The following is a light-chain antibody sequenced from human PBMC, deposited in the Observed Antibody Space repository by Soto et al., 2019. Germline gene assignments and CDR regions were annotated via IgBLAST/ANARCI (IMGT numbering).Light chain of an antibody. V-gene: IGKV3-20*01. CDR2: GAS. Sequence: ENVLTQSPGTLSLSPGERATLSCRASQSVTSNFLAWYQQKPAQSPRLLIYGASTRASGVPDRFSGSGSGTDFTLTITRLEPEYFAVYYCQQYGRSPLLYTFGQGTKLGVK. CDR1: QSVTSNF. CDR3: QQYGRSPLLYT. J-gene: IGKJ2*01.